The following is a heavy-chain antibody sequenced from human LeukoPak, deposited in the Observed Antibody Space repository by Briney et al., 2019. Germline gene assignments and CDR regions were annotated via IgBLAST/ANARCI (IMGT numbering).Heavy chain of an antibody. D-gene: IGHD2-15*01. CDR3: AKAIRSLYYGMVV. CDR2: ISYDGSNK. CDR1: GFAFSSYG. V-gene: IGHV3-30*18. J-gene: IGHJ6*02. Sequence: GGSLRLSCAASGFAFSSYGMHWVRQAPGKGLEWVAVISYDGSNKYYADSVKGRFTISRDNSKNTLYLQMNSLRAEDTAVYYCAKAIRSLYYGMVVWGQGTTVTVSS.